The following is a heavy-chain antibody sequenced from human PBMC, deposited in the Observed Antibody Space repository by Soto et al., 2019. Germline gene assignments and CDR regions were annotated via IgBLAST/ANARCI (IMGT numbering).Heavy chain of an antibody. D-gene: IGHD1-1*01. V-gene: IGHV1-69*06. CDR3: AREGRGTKAANNGLVSLGY. J-gene: IGHJ4*02. Sequence: QVQLVQSGAEVKTPGSSLKVSCTVSGSRFSNYVISWVRQAPGHGLEWLGRIIPIFNTTQYAQKFQGRVTRTAANTTHTDSLELSSLRSDDTAVYYCAREGRGTKAANNGLVSLGYWGQGTLVTVSS. CDR2: IIPIFNTT. CDR1: GSRFSNYV.